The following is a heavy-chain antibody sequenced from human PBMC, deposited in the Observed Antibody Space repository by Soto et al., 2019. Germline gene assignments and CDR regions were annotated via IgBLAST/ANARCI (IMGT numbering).Heavy chain of an antibody. Sequence: ASVKVSCKASGYTFTSYDINWVRRATGQGLEWMGWMNPNSGNTGYAQKFQGRVTMTRNTSISTAYMELSSLRSEDTAVYYCARRRYCSSTSCPQNGWFDPWGQGTLVTVSS. CDR1: GYTFTSYD. D-gene: IGHD2-2*01. CDR2: MNPNSGNT. CDR3: ARRRYCSSTSCPQNGWFDP. V-gene: IGHV1-8*01. J-gene: IGHJ5*02.